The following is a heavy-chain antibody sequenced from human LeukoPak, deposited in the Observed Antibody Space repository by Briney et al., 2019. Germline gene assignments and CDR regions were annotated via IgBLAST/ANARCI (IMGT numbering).Heavy chain of an antibody. CDR3: TSGGYCTSTSCYGVY. CDR2: IRSKTNSYAT. D-gene: IGHD2-2*01. J-gene: IGHJ4*02. CDR1: GFTFSGSA. Sequence: GGSLRLSCAASGFTFSGSAMHWVRQASGKGLDWVGRIRSKTNSYATAYAASVKGRSTISRDDSKNTAYLQMNSLKTEDTGVYYCTSGGYCTSTSCYGVYWGQGTLVTVSS. V-gene: IGHV3-73*01.